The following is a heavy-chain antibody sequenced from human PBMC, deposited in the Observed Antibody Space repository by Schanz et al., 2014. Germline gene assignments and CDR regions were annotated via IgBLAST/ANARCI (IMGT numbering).Heavy chain of an antibody. CDR1: GFTFSDAW. V-gene: IGHV3-48*01. CDR3: AKIERNED. CDR2: ISSASSTI. D-gene: IGHD1-1*01. J-gene: IGHJ4*02. Sequence: EVQLVESGGGLVKPGGSLRLSCAASGFTFSDAWMSWVRQAPGKGLEWVSYISSASSTINYADSVKGRFTISRDNAKNSLFLQMNSLRAEDTAVYFCAKIERNEDWGQGTLVTVSS.